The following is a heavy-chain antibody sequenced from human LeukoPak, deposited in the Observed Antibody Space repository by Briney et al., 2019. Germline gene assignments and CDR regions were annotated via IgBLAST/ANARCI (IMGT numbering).Heavy chain of an antibody. V-gene: IGHV3-64D*06. CDR3: VKSGSYYNEPYYFDY. CDR1: GSTFSRYA. Sequence: GGSLRLSCSASGSTFSRYAMHWVRQAPGKGLEYVPGISSNGGSTYYADSVKGRFTISRDNSKNTLYLQMSSLRAEDTAVYYCVKSGSYYNEPYYFDYWGQGTLVTVSS. J-gene: IGHJ4*02. CDR2: ISSNGGST. D-gene: IGHD3-10*01.